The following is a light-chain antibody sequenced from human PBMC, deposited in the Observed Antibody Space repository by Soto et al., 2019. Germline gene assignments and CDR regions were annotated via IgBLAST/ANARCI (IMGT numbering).Light chain of an antibody. CDR3: QQYGTSPWT. CDR1: QTVSSSY. CDR2: GAS. Sequence: EIVLTQSPGTLSLTPGERATLSCRASQTVSSSYLAWYQQKGGQAPRLLIYGASSRAAGIPDRFSGSGSGTDFTLSISRLEPEDVALYYCQQYGTSPWTFGQGTKVEI. V-gene: IGKV3-20*01. J-gene: IGKJ1*01.